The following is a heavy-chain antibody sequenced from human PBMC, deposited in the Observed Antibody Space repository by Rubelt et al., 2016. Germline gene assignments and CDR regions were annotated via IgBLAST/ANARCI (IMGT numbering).Heavy chain of an antibody. Sequence: QVQLQQWGAGLLKPSETLSLTCAVYGGSFSGYYWSWIRQPPGKGLEWIGEINHRGSANYNPSPMRVVPVPGSTSKNKAAMKLSAATAAGTAVDYCARGVVPAAHIGYYYMDVWGKGTTVTVSS. CDR3: ARGVVPAAHIGYYYMDV. J-gene: IGHJ6*03. V-gene: IGHV4-34*01. D-gene: IGHD2-2*01. CDR1: GGSFSGYY. CDR2: INHRGSA.